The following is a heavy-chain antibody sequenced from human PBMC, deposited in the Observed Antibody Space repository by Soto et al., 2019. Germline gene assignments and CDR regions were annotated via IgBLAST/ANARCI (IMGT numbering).Heavy chain of an antibody. D-gene: IGHD2-8*01. CDR2: IYYSGST. CDR3: ASSCTNGVCYGVFDY. Sequence: PSETLSLTCTVSGGSISSYYWGWIRQPPGKGLEWIGYIYYSGSTNYNPSLKSRVTISVDTSKNQFSLKLSSVTAADTAVYYCASSCTNGVCYGVFDYWGQGTLVTVSS. CDR1: GGSISSYY. J-gene: IGHJ4*02. V-gene: IGHV4-59*01.